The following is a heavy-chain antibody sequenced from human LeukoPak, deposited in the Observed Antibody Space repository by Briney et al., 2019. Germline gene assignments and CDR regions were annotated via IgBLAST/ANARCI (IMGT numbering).Heavy chain of an antibody. CDR2: IDTAGDR. Sequence: PGGSLRPSSAASGFTLWEYDMTTVRQASGKGLEWVSAIDTAGDRSYPVSGQGRFTISRDNSKNSLSLQMNNLTVGDAAVYFCARGGSLYDASYYYYLDVWGTGTRVTVSS. CDR1: GFTLWEYD. V-gene: IGHV3-13*01. CDR3: ARGGSLYDASYYYYLDV. J-gene: IGHJ6*03. D-gene: IGHD2/OR15-2a*01.